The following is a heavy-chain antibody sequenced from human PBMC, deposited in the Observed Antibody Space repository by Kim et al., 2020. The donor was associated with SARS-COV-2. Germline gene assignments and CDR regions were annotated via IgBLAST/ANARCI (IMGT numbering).Heavy chain of an antibody. V-gene: IGHV1-3*01. CDR2: INAGNGNT. CDR3: ARDSITMVRGVMGY. CDR1: GYTFTSYA. Sequence: ASAKVSCKASGYTFTSYAMHWVRQAPGQRLEWMGWINAGNGNTKYSQKFQGRVTITRDTSASTAYMELSSLRSEDTAVYYCARDSITMVRGVMGYWGQGTLVTVSS. D-gene: IGHD3-10*01. J-gene: IGHJ4*02.